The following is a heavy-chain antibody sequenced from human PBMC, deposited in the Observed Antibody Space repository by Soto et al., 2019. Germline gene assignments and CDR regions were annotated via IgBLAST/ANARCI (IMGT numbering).Heavy chain of an antibody. V-gene: IGHV4-34*01. D-gene: IGHD4-17*01. J-gene: IGHJ6*02. Sequence: QVQLQQWGAGLLKPSETLSLTCAVYGGSFSGYYWSWIRQPPGKGLEWIGEINHSGSTNYNPSLKSRVTISVDTAKNQFSLKLSSVTAADTAVYYCARGRDYGASSYYYYYGMDVWGQGTMVTVSS. CDR2: INHSGST. CDR3: ARGRDYGASSYYYYYGMDV. CDR1: GGSFSGYY.